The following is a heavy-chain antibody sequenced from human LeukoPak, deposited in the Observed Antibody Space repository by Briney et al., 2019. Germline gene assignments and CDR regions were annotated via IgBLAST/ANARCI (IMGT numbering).Heavy chain of an antibody. CDR2: IYWDDDK. J-gene: IGHJ4*02. CDR1: GFSLSRSAVG. Sequence: SGPTLVHPTQALTLTCTFSGFSLSRSAVGVGWIRQPPVKALEWLALIYWDDDKRYSPSLKSRLTITKDTSKNQVVLTMTNMDPVDTATYYCAHLYYSSSWYPYFDYWGQGTLVTVSS. CDR3: AHLYYSSSWYPYFDY. V-gene: IGHV2-5*02. D-gene: IGHD6-13*01.